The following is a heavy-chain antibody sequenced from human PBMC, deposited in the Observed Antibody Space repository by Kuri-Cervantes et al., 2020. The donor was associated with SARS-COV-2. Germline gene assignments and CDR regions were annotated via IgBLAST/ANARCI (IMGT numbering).Heavy chain of an antibody. CDR1: GYTFTSYG. V-gene: IGHV1-18*01. CDR3: ASSIVVVPAAIRSLDY. D-gene: IGHD2-2*02. Sequence: ASVKVSCKASGYTFTSYGISWVRQAAGQGLEWLGWISDYNGNTNYAQKLQGRVTMTEDTSTDTAYMELSSLRSEDTAVYYCASSIVVVPAAIRSLDYWGQGTLVTVSS. CDR2: ISDYNGNT. J-gene: IGHJ4*02.